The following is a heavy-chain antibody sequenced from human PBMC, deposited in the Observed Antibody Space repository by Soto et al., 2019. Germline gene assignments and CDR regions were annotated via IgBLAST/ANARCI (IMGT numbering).Heavy chain of an antibody. V-gene: IGHV4-59*01. Sequence: QVQLQESGPGLVKPSETLSLTCTVSGGSISSYYWSWIRQPPGKGLEWIGYIYYSGSTNYNPSLKSRVTISVDTSKNQFSLKLSSVTAADTAVYYCARVSKVGYSYGFDYWGQGTLVTVSS. J-gene: IGHJ4*02. D-gene: IGHD5-18*01. CDR2: IYYSGST. CDR1: GGSISSYY. CDR3: ARVSKVGYSYGFDY.